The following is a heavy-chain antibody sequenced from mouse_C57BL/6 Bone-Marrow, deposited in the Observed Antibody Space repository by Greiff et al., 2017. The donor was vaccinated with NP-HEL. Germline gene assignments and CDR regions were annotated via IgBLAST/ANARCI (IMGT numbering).Heavy chain of an antibody. J-gene: IGHJ2*01. Sequence: QVHVKQSGAELARPGASVKLSCKASGYTFTSYGISWVKQRTGQGLEWIGEIYPRSGNTYYNEKFKGKATLTADKSSSTAYMELRSLTSEDSAVYFCARWGTVVANGYWGQGTTLTVSS. CDR3: ARWGTVVANGY. CDR1: GYTFTSYG. V-gene: IGHV1-81*01. D-gene: IGHD1-1*01. CDR2: IYPRSGNT.